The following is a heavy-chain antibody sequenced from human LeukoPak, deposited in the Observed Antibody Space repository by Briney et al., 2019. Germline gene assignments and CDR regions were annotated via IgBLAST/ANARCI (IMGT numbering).Heavy chain of an antibody. V-gene: IGHV4-39*01. D-gene: IGHD3-3*01. CDR2: IFYSGST. CDR3: ARSTVLRFLEWLSPFDY. Sequence: SETLSLTRTVSGGSISSSSYYWGWIRQPPGKGLEWFGSIFYSGSTYYNPSLKSRVTISVDTSKNQFSLKLSSVTAADTAVYYCARSTVLRFLEWLSPFDYWGQGTLVTVSS. J-gene: IGHJ4*02. CDR1: GGSISSSSYY.